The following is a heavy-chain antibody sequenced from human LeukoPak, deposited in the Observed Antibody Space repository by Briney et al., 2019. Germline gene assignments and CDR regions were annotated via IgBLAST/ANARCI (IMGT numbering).Heavy chain of an antibody. V-gene: IGHV1-2*06. Sequence: ASVKVSCKASGYIFTGYYMHWVRQAPGQGLEWMGRINPNSGGTNYAQKFQGRVTMTRDTSISTAYMELSRLRSDDTAVYYCARDQIMITFGGVIDDYWGQGTLVTVSS. CDR3: ARDQIMITFGGVIDDY. CDR2: INPNSGGT. D-gene: IGHD3-16*02. CDR1: GYIFTGYY. J-gene: IGHJ4*02.